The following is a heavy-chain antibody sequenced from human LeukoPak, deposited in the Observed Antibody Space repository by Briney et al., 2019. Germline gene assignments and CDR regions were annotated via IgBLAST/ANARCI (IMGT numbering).Heavy chain of an antibody. CDR2: IKQDGSEK. J-gene: IGHJ4*02. CDR1: EFTFPMYW. V-gene: IGHV3-7*03. CDR3: AKGGIVVVPAPYYFDY. Sequence: PGGSLRLSCAASEFTFPMYWMSWVRQAPGKGLEWVADIKQDGSEKYYVDSVKGRFTISRQNAKNSLFLQMNSLRAEDTAVYYCAKGGIVVVPAPYYFDYWGQGTLVTVSS. D-gene: IGHD2-2*01.